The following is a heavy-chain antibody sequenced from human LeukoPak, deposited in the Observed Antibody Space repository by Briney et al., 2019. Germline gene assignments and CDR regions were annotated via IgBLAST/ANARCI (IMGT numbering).Heavy chain of an antibody. CDR1: GFTFSSYS. Sequence: PGGSLRLSCAASGFTFSSYSMNWVRQAPGKGLEWVSYISSSSSTIYYADSVKGRFTISRDNAKNSLYLQMNSLRAEDTAVYYCARVGIAAAGSRADYWGQGTLVTVSS. CDR3: ARVGIAAAGSRADY. V-gene: IGHV3-48*01. J-gene: IGHJ4*02. D-gene: IGHD6-13*01. CDR2: ISSSSSTI.